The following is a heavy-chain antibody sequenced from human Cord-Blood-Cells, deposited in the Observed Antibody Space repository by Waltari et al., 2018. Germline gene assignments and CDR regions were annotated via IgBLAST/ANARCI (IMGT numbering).Heavy chain of an antibody. V-gene: IGHV1-2*04. CDR1: GYTFTGYY. J-gene: IGHJ4*02. D-gene: IGHD6-6*01. CDR3: ARVGSKYSSSSEVFSY. CDR2: INPNSGGT. Sequence: QVQLVQSGAEVKKPRASVKVSCKASGYTFTGYYMHWVRQAPGQGLEWMGWINPNSGGTNYAQKFQGWVTMTRDTSISTAYMELSRLRSDDTAVYYCARVGSKYSSSSEVFSYWGQGTLVTVSS.